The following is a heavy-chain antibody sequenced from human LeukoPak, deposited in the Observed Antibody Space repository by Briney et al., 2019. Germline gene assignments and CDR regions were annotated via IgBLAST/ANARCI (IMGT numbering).Heavy chain of an antibody. V-gene: IGHV1-3*01. CDR2: INAGNGNT. CDR1: VYTFTSYA. CDR3: AADNYYDSTRAY. J-gene: IGHJ4*02. D-gene: IGHD3-22*01. Sequence: ASVKGSCKASVYTFTSYAMHWVRQAPGQRLEWMGWINAGNGNTKYSQKFQGRVSITRDTSASTAYMELSSLRSEDTAVYYCAADNYYDSTRAYWGQGTLVTVSS.